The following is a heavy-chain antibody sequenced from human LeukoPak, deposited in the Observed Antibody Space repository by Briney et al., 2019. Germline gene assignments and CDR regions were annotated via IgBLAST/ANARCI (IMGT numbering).Heavy chain of an antibody. CDR2: ISSSSSYI. Sequence: GGSLRLSCAASGFTFRSYAMSWVRQAPGKGLEWVSSISSSSSYIYYADSVKGRFTISRDNAKNSLYLQMNSLRAEDTAVYYCARLGSSVSWFDPWGQGTLVTVSS. D-gene: IGHD6-19*01. J-gene: IGHJ5*02. CDR3: ARLGSSVSWFDP. CDR1: GFTFRSYA. V-gene: IGHV3-21*01.